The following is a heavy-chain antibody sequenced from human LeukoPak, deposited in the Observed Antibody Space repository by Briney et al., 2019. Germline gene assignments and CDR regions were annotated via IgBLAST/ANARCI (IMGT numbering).Heavy chain of an antibody. CDR3: ATQVVPAALQIVYYYYYGMDV. CDR2: IRGSGGST. CDR1: GFTFSSYA. D-gene: IGHD2-2*01. Sequence: PGGSLRLSCAASGFTFSSYAMRWVRQAPGKGREWVSAIRGSGGSTYYADSVKGPFTISIDNSNKTLYLQMNSLTAEDTAVYYCATQVVPAALQIVYYYYYGMDVWGQGTTVTVSS. V-gene: IGHV3-23*01. J-gene: IGHJ6*02.